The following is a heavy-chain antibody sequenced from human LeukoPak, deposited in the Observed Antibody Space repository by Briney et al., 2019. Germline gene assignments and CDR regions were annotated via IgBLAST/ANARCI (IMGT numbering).Heavy chain of an antibody. V-gene: IGHV3-43*02. CDR2: ISGDGGDT. D-gene: IGHD3-10*02. CDR3: AKALGTEMFGELSALEI. CDR1: GFTFDDFG. Sequence: GVSLRLSWSASGFTFDDFGIHCVRPSPGKGLEWVLFISGDGGDTYYADSVKARFTLSRDNSKNSLSLQMNSLTTEDTALYYCAKALGTEMFGELSALEIWGQGTMVTVSS. J-gene: IGHJ3*02.